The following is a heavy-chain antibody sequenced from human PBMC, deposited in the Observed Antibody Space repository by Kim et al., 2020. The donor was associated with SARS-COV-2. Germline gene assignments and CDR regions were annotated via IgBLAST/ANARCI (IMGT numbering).Heavy chain of an antibody. J-gene: IGHJ4*02. CDR1: GFTFSSYA. CDR3: ARDPHYGSGTYFDY. CDR2: ISYDGSNK. Sequence: GGSLRLSCAASGFTFSSYAMHWVRQAPGKGLEWVAVISYDGSNKYYADSVKGRFTISRDNSKNTLYLQMNSLRAEDTAVYYCARDPHYGSGTYFDYWGQGTLVTVST. V-gene: IGHV3-30*04. D-gene: IGHD3-10*01.